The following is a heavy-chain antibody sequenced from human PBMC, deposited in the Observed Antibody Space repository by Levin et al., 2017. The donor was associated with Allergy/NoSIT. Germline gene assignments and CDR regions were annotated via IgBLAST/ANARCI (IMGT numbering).Heavy chain of an antibody. D-gene: IGHD2-8*01. CDR2: ISWDGGST. V-gene: IGHV3-43D*04. CDR3: AKDGPNYMDV. CDR1: GFTFDDYA. Sequence: GESLKISCAASGFTFDDYAMHWVRQAPGKGLEWVSLISWDGGSTYYADSVKGRFTISRDNSKNSLYLQMNSLRAEDTALYYCAKDGPNYMDVWGKGTTVTVSS. J-gene: IGHJ6*03.